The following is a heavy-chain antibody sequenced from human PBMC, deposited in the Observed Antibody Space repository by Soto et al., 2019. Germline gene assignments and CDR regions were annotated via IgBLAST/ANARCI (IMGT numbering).Heavy chain of an antibody. D-gene: IGHD3-22*01. V-gene: IGHV3-33*05. CDR3: ARGGDYYDRSRGEVGMDD. J-gene: IGHJ6*01. CDR1: AFSFSTSG. CDR2: LLHDSSDE. Sequence: GGSLRLSCAASAFSFSTSGMHWVRQAPGKGLGWVSFLLHDSSDEYYADSVQGRFTMSRDNSKNTLYLQMNRLRAEDTAVYYGARGGDYYDRSRGEVGMDDLGQEATEAVSS.